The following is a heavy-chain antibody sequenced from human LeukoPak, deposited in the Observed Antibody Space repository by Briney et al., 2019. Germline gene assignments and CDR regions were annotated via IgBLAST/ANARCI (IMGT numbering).Heavy chain of an antibody. V-gene: IGHV3-30*04. CDR3: ARDLRENEKWFGEPFPFDY. J-gene: IGHJ4*02. CDR1: GFTFSSYA. Sequence: GGSLRLSCAASGFTFSSYAMHWVRQAPGKGLEWVAVISYDGSNKYYPDSAKGRFTISRDNSKNTLFLQMNSLRAEDTAVYYCARDLRENEKWFGEPFPFDYWGQGTLVTVSS. D-gene: IGHD3-10*01. CDR2: ISYDGSNK.